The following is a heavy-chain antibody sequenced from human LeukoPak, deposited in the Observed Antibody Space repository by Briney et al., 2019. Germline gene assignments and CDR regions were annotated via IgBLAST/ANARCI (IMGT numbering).Heavy chain of an antibody. D-gene: IGHD2/OR15-2a*01. Sequence: SETLSLTCTVSGYSISSGYYWGWIRQPPGKGLEWIGSIYHSGSTYYNPSLKSRVTISVDTSKNQFSLKLSSVTAADTAVYYCASLWGHYYYYMDVWGKGTAVTVSS. J-gene: IGHJ6*03. CDR1: GYSISSGYY. V-gene: IGHV4-38-2*02. CDR3: ASLWGHYYYYMDV. CDR2: IYHSGST.